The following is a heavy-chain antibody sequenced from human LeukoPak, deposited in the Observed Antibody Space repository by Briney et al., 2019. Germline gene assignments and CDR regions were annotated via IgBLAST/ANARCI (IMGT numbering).Heavy chain of an antibody. D-gene: IGHD4-11*01. J-gene: IGHJ4*02. V-gene: IGHV3-30-3*01. Sequence: GGSLRLSCAASGFTFSSYTMHWVRQAPGKGLEWVAVISYDGSNKYYADSVKGRFTISRDNSKSTLYLQMNSLRVDDTAVYYCAKGSNASLWGQGTLVTVSS. CDR2: ISYDGSNK. CDR1: GFTFSSYT. CDR3: AKGSNASL.